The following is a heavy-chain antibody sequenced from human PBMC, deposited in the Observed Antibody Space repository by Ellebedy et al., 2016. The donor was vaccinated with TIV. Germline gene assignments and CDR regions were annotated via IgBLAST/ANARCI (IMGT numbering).Heavy chain of an antibody. D-gene: IGHD6-13*01. CDR3: ARDQFAIVAAGTFDY. V-gene: IGHV3-48*01. Sequence: GESLKISCAASGFTFSSYSMNWVRQAPGKGLEWVSYISSSSSTIYYADSVKGRFTISRDNAKNSLYLQMNSLRAEDTAVYYCARDQFAIVAAGTFDYWGQGTLVTVSS. CDR1: GFTFSSYS. CDR2: ISSSSSTI. J-gene: IGHJ4*02.